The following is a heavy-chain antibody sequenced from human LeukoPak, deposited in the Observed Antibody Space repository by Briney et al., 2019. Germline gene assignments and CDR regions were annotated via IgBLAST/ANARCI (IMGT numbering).Heavy chain of an antibody. Sequence: ETSETLSLTCAVYGGSFSGYYWSWIRQPPGKGLEWIGEINHSGSTNYNPSLKSRVTISVDTSKNQFSLKLSSVTAADTAVYYCASIPSLGYDILTGYSPTFDYWGQETLVTVSS. V-gene: IGHV4-34*01. CDR3: ASIPSLGYDILTGYSPTFDY. J-gene: IGHJ4*02. CDR1: GGSFSGYY. CDR2: INHSGST. D-gene: IGHD3-9*01.